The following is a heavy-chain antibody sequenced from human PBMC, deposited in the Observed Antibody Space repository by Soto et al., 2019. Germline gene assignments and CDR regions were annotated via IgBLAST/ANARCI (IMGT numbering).Heavy chain of an antibody. V-gene: IGHV4-4*02. D-gene: IGHD1-26*01. Sequence: SETLSLTCVVSSGSISSNYWWNWIRQAPGKGLEWIGEIYHSGSTNYNPSLNSRLTISIDKSKNYFSLKLSSMTAADTAVYYCARRSGRYLGSAFDIWGQGTQVTVSS. CDR1: SGSISSNYW. CDR3: ARRSGRYLGSAFDI. J-gene: IGHJ3*02. CDR2: IYHSGST.